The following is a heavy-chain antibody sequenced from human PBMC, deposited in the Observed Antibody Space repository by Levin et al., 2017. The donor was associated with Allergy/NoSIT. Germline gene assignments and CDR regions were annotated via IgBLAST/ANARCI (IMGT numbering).Heavy chain of an antibody. D-gene: IGHD6-19*01. J-gene: IGHJ5*02. Sequence: GGSLRLSCAASGFTFSSYWMSWVRQAPGKGLEWVANIKQDGSEKYYVDSVKGRFTISRDNAKNSLYLQMNSLRAEDTAVYYCARVKSLAVPGRFDPWGQGTLVTVSS. CDR3: ARVKSLAVPGRFDP. CDR2: IKQDGSEK. CDR1: GFTFSSYW. V-gene: IGHV3-7*01.